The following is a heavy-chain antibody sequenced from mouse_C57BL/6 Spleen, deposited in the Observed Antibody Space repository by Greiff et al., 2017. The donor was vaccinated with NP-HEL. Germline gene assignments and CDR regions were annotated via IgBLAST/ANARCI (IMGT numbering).Heavy chain of an antibody. D-gene: IGHD1-1*01. Sequence: VQLQESGAELARPGASVKLSCKASGYTFTSYGISWVKQRTGQGLEWIGEIYPRSGNTYYNEKFKGKATLTADKSSSTAYMELRSLTSEDSAVYFCAKGTTVVANGYFDVWGTGTTVTVSS. V-gene: IGHV1-81*01. CDR1: GYTFTSYG. J-gene: IGHJ1*03. CDR2: IYPRSGNT. CDR3: AKGTTVVANGYFDV.